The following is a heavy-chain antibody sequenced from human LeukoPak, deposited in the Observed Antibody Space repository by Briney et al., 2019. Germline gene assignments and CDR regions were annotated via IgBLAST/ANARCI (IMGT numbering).Heavy chain of an antibody. D-gene: IGHD3-22*01. CDR2: ISSNGGST. Sequence: GGSLRLSCSASGFTFSSYAMHWVRQAPGKGLEYVSAISSNGGSTYYADSVKGRFTISRDNSKNTLYLQMSSLRAEDTAVYYCARYYYDSSGYRPAEYFQDSGQGNLVTVSS. V-gene: IGHV3-64D*09. CDR1: GFTFSSYA. CDR3: ARYYYDSSGYRPAEYFQD. J-gene: IGHJ1*01.